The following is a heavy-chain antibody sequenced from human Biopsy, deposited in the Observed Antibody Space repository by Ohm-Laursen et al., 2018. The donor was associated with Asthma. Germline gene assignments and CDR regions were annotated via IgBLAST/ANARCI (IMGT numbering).Heavy chain of an antibody. J-gene: IGHJ4*02. CDR2: IYSGGTS. V-gene: IGHV3-53*01. Sequence: SLRLSCTAAGFAVSRDHMFWVRQAPGKGLESVSVIYSGGTSHTADSVRGRFTISRDYSKNTLYLQMHSLRAEDTAVYYCARGDSSNWSHYYFDYWGQGTLVTVSS. CDR1: GFAVSRDH. D-gene: IGHD3-22*01. CDR3: ARGDSSNWSHYYFDY.